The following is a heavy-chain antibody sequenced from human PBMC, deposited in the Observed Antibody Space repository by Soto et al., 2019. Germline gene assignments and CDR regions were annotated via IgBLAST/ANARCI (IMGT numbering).Heavy chain of an antibody. CDR3: AKEVSLGSTVDLGY. CDR2: ISGSGGST. Sequence: PGGSLRLSCAASGFTFSIFAMSWVRQSPGKGLEWVSTISGSGGSTYYADAVKGRFTISRDNSMGTLYLQMKSLRVEYTAIYYCAKEVSLGSTVDLGYWGQGALVTVSS. D-gene: IGHD7-27*01. J-gene: IGHJ4*02. CDR1: GFTFSIFA. V-gene: IGHV3-23*01.